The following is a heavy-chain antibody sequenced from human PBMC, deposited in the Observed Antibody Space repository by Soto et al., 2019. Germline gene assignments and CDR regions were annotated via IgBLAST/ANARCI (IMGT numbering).Heavy chain of an antibody. CDR1: GYTFTGYF. CDR2: INPNSGGT. J-gene: IGHJ6*03. Sequence: GSSVKRACKASGYTFTGYFMHWLRLAPGQGLEWMGWINPNSGGTNYAQKFQGWVTMTRDTSISTAYMELSRLRSDDTAVYYCARDSSSSKYYYYMDVWGKGTTVTVSS. V-gene: IGHV1-2*04. CDR3: ARDSSSSKYYYYMDV. D-gene: IGHD6-6*01.